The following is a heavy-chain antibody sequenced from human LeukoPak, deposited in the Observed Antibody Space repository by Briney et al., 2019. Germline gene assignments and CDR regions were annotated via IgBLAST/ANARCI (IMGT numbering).Heavy chain of an antibody. V-gene: IGHV4-30-4*01. CDR1: GGSISSGDSS. Sequence: SETLSLTCNVSGGSISSGDSSWSWIRQPPGKGLEWIGYIYSSGDTYYNPSLKSRVTISVDTSKNQFSLRLSSVTAADTAVYYCARTPGYCSGTSCYIGYWGQGTLVTVSS. D-gene: IGHD2-2*02. J-gene: IGHJ4*02. CDR3: ARTPGYCSGTSCYIGY. CDR2: IYSSGDT.